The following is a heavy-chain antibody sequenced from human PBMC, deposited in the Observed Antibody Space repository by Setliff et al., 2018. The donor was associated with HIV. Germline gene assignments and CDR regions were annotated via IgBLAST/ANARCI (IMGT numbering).Heavy chain of an antibody. J-gene: IGHJ4*02. V-gene: IGHV4-34*01. CDR2: VNHAGST. D-gene: IGHD1-1*01. CDR3: ARTRALNSSNWNPFDY. CDR1: GGSFNDFY. Sequence: SETLSLTCVVYGGSFNDFYWTWIRQPPGKGLQWIGDVNHAGSTTYNPSLKSRVTISIDTSKNQFSLKLTSVTVADSALYFCARTRALNSSNWNPFDYWGQGTLVTVSS.